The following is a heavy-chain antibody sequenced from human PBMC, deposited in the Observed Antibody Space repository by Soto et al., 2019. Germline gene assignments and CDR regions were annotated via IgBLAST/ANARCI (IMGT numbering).Heavy chain of an antibody. V-gene: IGHV4-39*01. J-gene: IGHJ4*02. CDR2: IYYSGST. D-gene: IGHD4-17*01. CDR3: ARMTTVYLYYFDY. CDR1: GGSISSSSYY. Sequence: QLQLQESGPGLVKPSETLSLTCTVSGGSISSSSYYWGWIRQPPGKGLEWIGSIYYSGSTYYNPSLKSRVTISVDTSKNQVSLKLSSVTAADTAVYYCARMTTVYLYYFDYWGQGTLVTVSS.